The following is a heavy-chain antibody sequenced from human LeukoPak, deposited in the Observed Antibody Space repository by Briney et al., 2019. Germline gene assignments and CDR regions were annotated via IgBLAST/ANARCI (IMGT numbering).Heavy chain of an antibody. Sequence: PGGSLRLSCAASGFTFSRNWMHWVRQAPGKGLVWVSRINSDGSITNYADPVKGRFTISRDNAKNTLYLQMSSLRAEDTAVYYCAKIDAYWGQGTLVTVSS. J-gene: IGHJ4*02. CDR3: AKIDAY. CDR2: INSDGSIT. CDR1: GFTFSRNW. D-gene: IGHD3-9*01. V-gene: IGHV3-74*01.